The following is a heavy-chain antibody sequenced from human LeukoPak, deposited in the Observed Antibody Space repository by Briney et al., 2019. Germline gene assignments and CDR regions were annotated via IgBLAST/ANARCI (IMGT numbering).Heavy chain of an antibody. V-gene: IGHV3-30-3*02. CDR3: VKVAVVADDAFDI. CDR1: GFTFSSYG. CDR2: ISYDGSNK. Sequence: PGGSLRLSCAASGFTFSSYGMHWVRQAPGKGLEWVADISYDGSNKYYADSVKGRFTISRDNAKNSLYLQMNSLRAEDTALYYCVKVAVVADDAFDIWGQGTMVTVSS. D-gene: IGHD2-15*01. J-gene: IGHJ3*02.